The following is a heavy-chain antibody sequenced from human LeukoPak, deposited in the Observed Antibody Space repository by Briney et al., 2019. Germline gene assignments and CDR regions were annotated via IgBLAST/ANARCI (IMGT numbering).Heavy chain of an antibody. J-gene: IGHJ4*02. V-gene: IGHV4-4*07. CDR1: GGSIKDYY. CDR2: IYTSGST. D-gene: IGHD3-22*01. Sequence: PWETLSLTCTVSGGSIKDYYWSWIRQPAGKGLEWIGRIYTSGSTNYNSSLKSRVTMSVDTSNNQFSLKLNSVTAADTAVYYCARESKSYDGSGYFHDYWGQGTLVTVSS. CDR3: ARESKSYDGSGYFHDY.